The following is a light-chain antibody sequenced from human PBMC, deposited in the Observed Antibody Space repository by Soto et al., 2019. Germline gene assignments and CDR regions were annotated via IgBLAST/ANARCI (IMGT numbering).Light chain of an antibody. CDR1: SIDVGRYNL. V-gene: IGLV2-23*01. J-gene: IGLJ2*01. Sequence: QSALTQPASVSGSPGQSITISCTGSSIDVGRYNLVSWYQQHPGKAPKLIIYEDIERPSGVSNRFSGSKSGNTASLTISGLQTEDEADYYCCSYAGGTSVVFGGGTKLTVL. CDR2: EDI. CDR3: CSYAGGTSVV.